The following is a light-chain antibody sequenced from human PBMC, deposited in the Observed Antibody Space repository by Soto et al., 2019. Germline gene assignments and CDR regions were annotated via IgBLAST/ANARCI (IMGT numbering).Light chain of an antibody. CDR2: GAS. J-gene: IGKJ1*01. Sequence: DIQMTQSPSPLSASVGDRVTITCRASQTISTYLNWYQQKPGKAPKLLIYGASSLQSGVPLRFSGSGSGTDFTLTISSLQPEDFGTYYCQQSFSTPRTFGQGTKVDIK. V-gene: IGKV1-39*01. CDR3: QQSFSTPRT. CDR1: QTISTY.